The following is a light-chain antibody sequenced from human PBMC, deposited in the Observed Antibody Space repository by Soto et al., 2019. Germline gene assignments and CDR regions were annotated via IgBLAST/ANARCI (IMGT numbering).Light chain of an antibody. Sequence: EIVLTHSPATLSLSPGERATLSCRASQSVSSNLDWYQQKPGQAPRLLIYGASSRATGITARFSGSGSGTAFTLTISSLEPEDFAVYYCQQYGSPLTFGGGTKVDIK. CDR1: QSVSSN. CDR3: QQYGSPLT. V-gene: IGKV3-20*01. CDR2: GAS. J-gene: IGKJ4*01.